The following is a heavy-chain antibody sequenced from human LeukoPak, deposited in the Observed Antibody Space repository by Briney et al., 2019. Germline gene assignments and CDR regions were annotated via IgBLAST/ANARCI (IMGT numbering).Heavy chain of an antibody. CDR3: ATRVLWRMLDCFDL. V-gene: IGHV1-24*01. D-gene: IGHD3-16*01. CDR2: FDPEDGET. Sequence: WASVKVSCKVSGYTLTELSMHWVRQAPGKGLEWMGGFDPEDGETIYAQKFQGRVTMTEDTSTDTAYMELSSLRSDDTAVYYCATRVLWRMLDCFDLWGQGTMVTVS. CDR1: GYTLTELS. J-gene: IGHJ3*01.